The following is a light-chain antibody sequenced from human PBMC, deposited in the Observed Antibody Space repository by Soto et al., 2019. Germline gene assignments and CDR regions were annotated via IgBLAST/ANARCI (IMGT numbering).Light chain of an antibody. CDR3: AAWDDSLNGWV. Sequence: QSVLTQPPSASGTPGQRVAISCYGNSSNIGSNSVNWSQHLPGTAPKLLVYSNNRRPSGVPDRISGSKSGASASLAFSGLPSEDEAEYFCAAWDDSLNGWVFGGGTKLTVL. J-gene: IGLJ3*02. CDR2: SNN. V-gene: IGLV1-44*01. CDR1: SSNIGSNS.